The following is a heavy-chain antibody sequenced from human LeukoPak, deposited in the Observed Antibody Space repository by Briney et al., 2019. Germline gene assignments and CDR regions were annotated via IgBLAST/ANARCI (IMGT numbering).Heavy chain of an antibody. D-gene: IGHD6-13*01. CDR2: IYYTGST. J-gene: IGHJ4*02. CDR3: ARKHSSSWSFDY. V-gene: IGHV4-61*01. CDR1: GGSVSSRRYY. Sequence: SETLSLTCTVSGGSVSSRRYYWSWIRQPPGKGLEWIGYIYYTGSTDYNPALKSRVTISIDTSKDQFSLKLISMTAADTAVYYCARKHSSSWSFDYWGQGTLVTVSS.